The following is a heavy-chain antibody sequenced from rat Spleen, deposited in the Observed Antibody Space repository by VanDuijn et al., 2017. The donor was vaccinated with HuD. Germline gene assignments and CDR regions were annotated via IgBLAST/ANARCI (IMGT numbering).Heavy chain of an antibody. V-gene: IGHV5-22*01. D-gene: IGHD1-12*01. Sequence: VQLKESGPSLVQPSQTLSLTCTVSGFSLTSYHVSWVRQAPKKGLEWVASISYEGSSTYYGDSVKGRFTISRDNAKSTLYLQMDSLRSEDTAIYYCTRYYEGYVMDAWGQGVSVTVSS. CDR1: GFSLTSYH. CDR2: ISYEGSST. J-gene: IGHJ4*01. CDR3: TRYYEGYVMDA.